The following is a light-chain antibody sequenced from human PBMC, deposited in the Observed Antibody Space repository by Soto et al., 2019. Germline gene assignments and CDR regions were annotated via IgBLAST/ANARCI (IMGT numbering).Light chain of an antibody. CDR2: NVI. CDR3: SSYAGSYTYV. Sequence: QSALTHPRSVSGSPGQSVTISCTGTSSDVGGYNFVSWYQHHPGKAPKLMIYNVIQRPSGVPDRFSASKSGNTASLTISGLQAEDEADYSCSSYAGSYTYVFGTGTKLTDL. CDR1: SSDVGGYNF. V-gene: IGLV2-11*01. J-gene: IGLJ1*01.